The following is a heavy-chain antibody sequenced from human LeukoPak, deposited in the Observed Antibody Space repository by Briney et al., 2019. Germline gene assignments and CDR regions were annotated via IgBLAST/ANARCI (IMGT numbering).Heavy chain of an antibody. CDR2: ISAYNGNT. CDR3: ARSYYDSSGSPNWFDP. Sequence: ASVKVSCKASGYTFTSYGISWVRQAPGQGLEWMGWISAYNGNTNYAQKLQGRVTMTTDTSTSTAYMGLRGLRSDDTAVYYCARSYYDSSGSPNWFDPWGQGTLVTVSS. J-gene: IGHJ5*02. D-gene: IGHD3-22*01. V-gene: IGHV1-18*01. CDR1: GYTFTSYG.